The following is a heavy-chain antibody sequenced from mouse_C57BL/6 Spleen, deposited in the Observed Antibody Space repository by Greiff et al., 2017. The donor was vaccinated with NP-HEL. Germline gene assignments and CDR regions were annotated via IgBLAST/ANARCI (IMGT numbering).Heavy chain of an antibody. Sequence: VQLQESGAELVRPGSSVKLSCKASGYTFTSYWMHWVKQRPIQGLEWIGNIDPSDSETHYNQKFKDKATLTVDKSSSTAYMQLSSLTSEDSAFYYCAGEYCYVSVYAMRRSGQGTSATVSP. CDR3: AGEYCYVSVYAMRR. D-gene: IGHD1-1*01. CDR1: GYTFTSYW. J-gene: IGHJ4*01. CDR2: IDPSDSET. V-gene: IGHV1-52*01.